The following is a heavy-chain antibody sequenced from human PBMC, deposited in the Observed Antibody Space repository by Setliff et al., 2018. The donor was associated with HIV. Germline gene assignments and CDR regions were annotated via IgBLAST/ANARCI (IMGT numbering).Heavy chain of an antibody. Sequence: ASVKVSCKASGYTFTSYGIGWVRQAPGQGLEWMGWISPYNGHTNYAQRLQGRVTMSTDTSTSTAYMELTSLRFDDTAVYYCARWSCGRTTCYDSPYNWFDPWGQGTLVTSPQ. J-gene: IGHJ5*02. V-gene: IGHV1-18*01. CDR1: GYTFTSYG. CDR2: ISPYNGHT. D-gene: IGHD2-2*01. CDR3: ARWSCGRTTCYDSPYNWFDP.